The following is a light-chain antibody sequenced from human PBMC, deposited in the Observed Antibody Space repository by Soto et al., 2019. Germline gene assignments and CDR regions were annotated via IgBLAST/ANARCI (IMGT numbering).Light chain of an antibody. Sequence: VMTQSPATLSVPPGERATLSCRASQSVSSSYVGWYQQKPGQAPRLLLYGTSSRATGIPDRFSGSGSGTDFTLTISRLEPEDFAVYYCQQNGSSPPWTFGQGTKVDIK. CDR1: QSVSSSY. J-gene: IGKJ1*01. CDR2: GTS. CDR3: QQNGSSPPWT. V-gene: IGKV3-20*01.